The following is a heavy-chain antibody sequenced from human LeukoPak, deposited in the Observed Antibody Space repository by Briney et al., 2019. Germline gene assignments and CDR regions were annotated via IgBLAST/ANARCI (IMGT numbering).Heavy chain of an antibody. J-gene: IGHJ4*02. V-gene: IGHV3-7*01. CDR1: GFTFSSYW. Sequence: GGSLRLSCAASGFTFSSYWMSWVRQAPGKGLEWVANIKQDGSEKYYVDSVKGRFTISRDNAKNSLYLQMDSLTADDTAVYFCACLRGPSDYWGQGPLVTVSS. CDR3: ACLRGPSDY. D-gene: IGHD4-17*01. CDR2: IKQDGSEK.